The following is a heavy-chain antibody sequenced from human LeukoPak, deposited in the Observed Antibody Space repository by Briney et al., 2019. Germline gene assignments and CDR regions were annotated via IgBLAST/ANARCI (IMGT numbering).Heavy chain of an antibody. V-gene: IGHV3-7*01. Sequence: GGSLRLSCAGSGFTFNNFWMSWFRQAPGGRLEWVGNIKNDGTEKYYLDSLRGRLTISRDNAKQSVFLQMHSLRAEDTAVYFCVRDYVWGTENPDYWGQGTQVTVSS. D-gene: IGHD3-16*01. CDR1: GFTFNNFW. CDR3: VRDYVWGTENPDY. J-gene: IGHJ4*02. CDR2: IKNDGTEK.